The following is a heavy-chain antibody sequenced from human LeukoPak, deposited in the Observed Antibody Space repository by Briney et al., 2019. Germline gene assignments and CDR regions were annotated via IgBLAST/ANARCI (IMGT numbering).Heavy chain of an antibody. D-gene: IGHD6-19*01. CDR1: GFTFSSYW. J-gene: IGHJ1*01. V-gene: IGHV3-7*01. Sequence: GGSLRLSCAASGFTFSSYWMSWVRKAPGKGLEWVANIKQDGSEKYYVDSVKGRFTISRDNAKNSLYLQMNSLRAEDTAVYYCAREVAVAVPVYWGQGTLVTVSS. CDR3: AREVAVAVPVY. CDR2: IKQDGSEK.